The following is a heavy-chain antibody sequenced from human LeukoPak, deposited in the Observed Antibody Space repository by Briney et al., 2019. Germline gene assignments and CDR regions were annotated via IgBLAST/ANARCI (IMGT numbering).Heavy chain of an antibody. V-gene: IGHV1-8*01. Sequence: GASVKVSCKASGYTFTSYDLNWVRQATGQGLEWMGWTNPNSGNTGYAQKFQGRVTMTRNTSISTAYMELSSLTSEDTAVYYCARRIRGAPTDYWGQGTLVTVSS. D-gene: IGHD3-10*01. J-gene: IGHJ4*02. CDR3: ARRIRGAPTDY. CDR2: TNPNSGNT. CDR1: GYTFTSYD.